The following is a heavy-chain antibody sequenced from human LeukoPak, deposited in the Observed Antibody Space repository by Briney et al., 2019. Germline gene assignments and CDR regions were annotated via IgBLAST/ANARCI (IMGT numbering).Heavy chain of an antibody. J-gene: IGHJ4*02. Sequence: GGSLRLSCAASGFTFSSYAMSWVRQAPGKGLEWVSAISGSGGSTYYADSVKGRFTISRDNAKNSLYLQMNSLRAEDTAVYYCAGYYDSSGYFEDYWGQGTLVTVSS. V-gene: IGHV3-23*01. CDR2: ISGSGGST. CDR3: AGYYDSSGYFEDY. CDR1: GFTFSSYA. D-gene: IGHD3-22*01.